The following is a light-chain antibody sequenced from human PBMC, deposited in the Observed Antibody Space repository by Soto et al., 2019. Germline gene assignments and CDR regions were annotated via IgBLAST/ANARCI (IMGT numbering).Light chain of an antibody. CDR1: RGMSNY. CDR3: QQLDSYPLFT. Sequence: DIQLTQSPSFLSASVGDRVTITCRASRGMSNYLAWYQQKPGKAPKLLIYAASTLQSGVPSRFSGSGSGTEFTLTISSLQPEDFGTYYCQQLDSYPLFTFGPGTKVDI. J-gene: IGKJ3*01. V-gene: IGKV1-9*01. CDR2: AAS.